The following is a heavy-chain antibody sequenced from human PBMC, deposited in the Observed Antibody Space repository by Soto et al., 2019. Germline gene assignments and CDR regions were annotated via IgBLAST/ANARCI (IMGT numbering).Heavy chain of an antibody. CDR1: GGTFSSYA. D-gene: IGHD5-18*01. CDR3: ARDSSYGYGLFDY. CDR2: IIPIFGTA. J-gene: IGHJ4*02. Sequence: QVQLVQSGAEVKKPGSSVKVSCKASGGTFSSYAISWVRQAPGQGLEWMGGIIPIFGTANYAQKFQGRVTITADESRSTPSLQLSSLRSEDTAVYYCARDSSYGYGLFDYWGQGTLVIVSS. V-gene: IGHV1-69*12.